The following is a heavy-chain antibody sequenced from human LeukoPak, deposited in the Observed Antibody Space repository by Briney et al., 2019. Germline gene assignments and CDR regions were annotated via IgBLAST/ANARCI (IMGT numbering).Heavy chain of an antibody. V-gene: IGHV4-34*01. D-gene: IGHD6-19*01. CDR2: INDSENT. J-gene: IGHJ4*02. CDR3: ARVGYGVSLSGYSSGWYDY. CDR1: GGSFSGSY. Sequence: SETLSLTCAVYGGSFSGSYWSWIRQPPGKGLEWIGEINDSENTNYNPSLKSRVTISIDTSKNQFSLTLTSVTAADTAVYYCARVGYGVSLSGYSSGWYDYWGQGTLVTVSS.